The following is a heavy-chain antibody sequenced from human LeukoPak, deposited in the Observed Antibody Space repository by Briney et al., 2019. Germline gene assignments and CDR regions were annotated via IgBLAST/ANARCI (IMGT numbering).Heavy chain of an antibody. CDR3: ARSITIFGVVDGMDV. CDR2: INPNSGGT. J-gene: IGHJ6*02. CDR1: GYTFTGYY. V-gene: IGHV1-2*02. Sequence: ASVKVSCKASGYTFTGYYMHWVRQAPGQGLEWMGWINPNSGGTNYAQKFQGRVTMTRDTSISTAYMELSRLRSDDTAVYYCARSITIFGVVDGMDVWGQGTTVTVSS. D-gene: IGHD3-3*01.